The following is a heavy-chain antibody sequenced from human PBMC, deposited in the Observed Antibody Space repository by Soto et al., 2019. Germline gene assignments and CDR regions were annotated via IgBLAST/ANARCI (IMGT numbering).Heavy chain of an antibody. CDR3: ASSYYDFWSGYSHFDY. D-gene: IGHD3-3*01. CDR2: IYSGGST. V-gene: IGHV3-53*01. CDR1: GFTVSSNY. J-gene: IGHJ4*02. Sequence: LRLSCAASGFTVSSNYMSWVRQAPGKGLEWVSVIYSGGSTYYADSVKGRFTISRDNSKNTLYLQMNSLRAEDTAVYYCASSYYDFWSGYSHFDYWGQGTLVTVSS.